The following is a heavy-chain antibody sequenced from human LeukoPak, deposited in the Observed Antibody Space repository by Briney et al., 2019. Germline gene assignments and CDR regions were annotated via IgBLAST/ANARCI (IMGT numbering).Heavy chain of an antibody. CDR3: ARGLPLNR. CDR2: IYYRGST. J-gene: IGHJ5*02. V-gene: IGHV4-39*07. Sequence: SETLSLTCTVSGGSISSSSYYWGWIRQPPGKGLEWIGTIYYRGSTYYNPSLKSRVTISIDTSKNQFSLNLSSVTAADTAVYYCARGLPLNRWGQGTLVTVSS. CDR1: GGSISSSSYY.